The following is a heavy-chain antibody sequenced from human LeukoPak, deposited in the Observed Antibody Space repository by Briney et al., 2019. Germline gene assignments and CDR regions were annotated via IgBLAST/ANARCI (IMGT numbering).Heavy chain of an antibody. J-gene: IGHJ4*02. CDR3: ARQLEYYYDSSGYKY. V-gene: IGHV4-38-2*01. CDR1: GYSISSGYY. Sequence: PSETLSLTCAVSGYSISSGYYWGWIRQPPGKGLEWIGSIYHSGSTYYNPSLKSRVTISVDTSKNQFSLKLSSVTAADTAVYYCARQLEYYYDSSGYKYWSQGTLVTVSS. D-gene: IGHD3-22*01. CDR2: IYHSGST.